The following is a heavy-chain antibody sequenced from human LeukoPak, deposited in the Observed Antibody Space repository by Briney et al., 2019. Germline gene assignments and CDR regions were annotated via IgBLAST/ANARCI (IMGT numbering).Heavy chain of an antibody. J-gene: IGHJ5*02. CDR1: GGSISSGDYS. CDR2: IFQSGST. V-gene: IGHV4-30-2*01. CDR3: ARVGSDWNDVRYNWFDP. D-gene: IGHD1-1*01. Sequence: PSQTVSLTCVVSGGSISSGDYSWSWIRQPPGKGLEWIGYIFQSGSTYYNPSLKSRVTISVDRSKNQFSLKLSSVTAADTAVYYCARVGSDWNDVRYNWFDPWGQGTLVTVSS.